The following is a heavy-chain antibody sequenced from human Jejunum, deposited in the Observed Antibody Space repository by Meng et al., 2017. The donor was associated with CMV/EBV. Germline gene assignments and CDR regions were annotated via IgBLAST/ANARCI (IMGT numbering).Heavy chain of an antibody. Sequence: QVQLQESGPGLVKPSQTLSLTCTGSGGSISSDNYYWSWIRQPARKGLEWIGRISTSGSTNYNPSLKSRVTISIDTSKNQFSLKLTSVTAADTAVYYCARSPIPRYYNWIDPWGQGTLVTVSS. D-gene: IGHD3-10*01. CDR3: ARSPIPRYYNWIDP. V-gene: IGHV4-61*02. CDR1: GGSISSDNYY. CDR2: ISTSGST. J-gene: IGHJ5*02.